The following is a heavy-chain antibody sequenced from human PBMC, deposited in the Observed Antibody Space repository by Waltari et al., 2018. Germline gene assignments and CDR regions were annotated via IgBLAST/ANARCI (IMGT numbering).Heavy chain of an antibody. CDR1: GFTFSSYA. CDR3: ARGYSSSYFDY. D-gene: IGHD6-6*01. V-gene: IGHV3-30-3*01. J-gene: IGHJ4*02. CDR2: ISYDGSNK. Sequence: QVQLVESGGGVVQPGRSLRLSCAASGFTFSSYAMHWVRQAPGKGLGWVAVISYDGSNKDYADSVKVRFTISRDNSKNTLYLQMNSLRAEDTAVYYCARGYSSSYFDYWGQGTLVTVSS.